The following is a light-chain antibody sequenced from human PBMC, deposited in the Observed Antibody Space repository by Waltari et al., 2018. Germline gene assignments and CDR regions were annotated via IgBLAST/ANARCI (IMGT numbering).Light chain of an antibody. V-gene: IGLV1-51*02. CDR2: EID. J-gene: IGLJ3*02. Sequence: QSLLTQPPSVSAAAGQEVTITCSGSYPNIGNNFISWYQQLPATAPRLLIFEIDTRPSGTTDRFSGSKSGTSATLGIAGLQSGDEATYYCGTWDSRLNIWVFGGGTKLTVL. CDR3: GTWDSRLNIWV. CDR1: YPNIGNNF.